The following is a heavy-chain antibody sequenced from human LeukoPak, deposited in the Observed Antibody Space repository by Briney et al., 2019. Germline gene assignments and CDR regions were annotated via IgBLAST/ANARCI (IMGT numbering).Heavy chain of an antibody. Sequence: SETLSLTCTASGYSISSGNYWGWIRQPPGKGLEWIGSIYHSGSTYYNPSLRSRVTISVDTSKNQFSLKLSSVTAADTAVYYCAKRAVLAFDIWGQGTMVTVSS. V-gene: IGHV4-38-2*02. J-gene: IGHJ3*02. CDR3: AKRAVLAFDI. CDR2: IYHSGST. CDR1: GYSISSGNY.